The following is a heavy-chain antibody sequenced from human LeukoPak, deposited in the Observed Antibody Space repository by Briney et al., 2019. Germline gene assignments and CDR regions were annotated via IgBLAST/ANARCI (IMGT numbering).Heavy chain of an antibody. V-gene: IGHV4-39*01. J-gene: IGHJ5*02. Sequence: PSETLSLTCSVSGGSIGSSSYCWGWIRQPPGKGLEWIGTICYSGSTFYNPSLKSRVPLSVDTSKNQFSLKLSSVTAADTAVYYCARTENYIPEDCFDPWGQGTLVTVSS. CDR3: ARTENYIPEDCFDP. D-gene: IGHD5-24*01. CDR2: ICYSGST. CDR1: GGSIGSSSYC.